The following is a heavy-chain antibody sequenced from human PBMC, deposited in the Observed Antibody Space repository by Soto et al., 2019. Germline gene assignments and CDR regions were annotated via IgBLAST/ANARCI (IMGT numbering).Heavy chain of an antibody. CDR3: AKDPYSSSAGNWFDP. Sequence: EVQLLESGGGLVQPGGSLRLSCAASGFTFSSYAMTWVRQAPGKGLEWVSAISGSGGSTYYADSVKGRFTISRENSKNTIYLQMNSLRAEDTAVYYCAKDPYSSSAGNWFDPWGQGTLVTVSS. D-gene: IGHD6-6*01. CDR1: GFTFSSYA. V-gene: IGHV3-23*01. J-gene: IGHJ5*02. CDR2: ISGSGGST.